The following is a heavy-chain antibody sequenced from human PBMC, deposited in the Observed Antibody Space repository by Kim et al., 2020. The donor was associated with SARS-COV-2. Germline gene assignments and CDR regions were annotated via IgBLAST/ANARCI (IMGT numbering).Heavy chain of an antibody. Sequence: GGSLRLSCAASGFVFSNSAMSWVRQAPGKGLEWVSLISPSGGSTFYADSVKGRFSISRDNSKSTLYLQMTSLRAEVTALYYCSRRGGWGQGTLVTVSS. CDR2: ISPSGGST. V-gene: IGHV3-23*01. J-gene: IGHJ4*02. CDR3: SRRGG. CDR1: GFVFSNSA. D-gene: IGHD1-26*01.